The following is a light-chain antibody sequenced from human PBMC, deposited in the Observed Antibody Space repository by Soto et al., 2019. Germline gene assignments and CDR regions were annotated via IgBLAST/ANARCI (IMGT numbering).Light chain of an antibody. J-gene: IGLJ2*01. CDR2: QDN. CDR3: QAWDSSTAQGV. CDR1: KLGDKY. Sequence: SYELTQPPSVSVSPGQTASITCSGDKLGDKYACWYQQKPGQSPVLVIYQDNKRPSGIPERFSGSNSGNTATLTISGTQAMDEADYYCQAWDSSTAQGVFGGGTKLTVL. V-gene: IGLV3-1*01.